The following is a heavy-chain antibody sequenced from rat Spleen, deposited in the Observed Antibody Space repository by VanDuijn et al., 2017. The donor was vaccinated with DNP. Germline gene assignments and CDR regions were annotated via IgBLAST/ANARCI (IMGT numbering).Heavy chain of an antibody. D-gene: IGHD3-2*01. CDR2: ISPSGGST. J-gene: IGHJ2*01. CDR1: GFTFSNYG. V-gene: IGHV5-19*01. Sequence: EVQLVESGGGLVQPGRSLKLSCATSGFTFSNYGMHWIRQAPTKGLEWVASISPSGGSTSYRDSVRGRFTISRDNAKSTLYLQMDSLRSEDAATYYCAIALCDYWGQGVMVTVSS. CDR3: AIALCDY.